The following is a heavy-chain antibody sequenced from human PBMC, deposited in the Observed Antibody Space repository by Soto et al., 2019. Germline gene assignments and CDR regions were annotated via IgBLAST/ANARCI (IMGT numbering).Heavy chain of an antibody. J-gene: IGHJ4*03. CDR1: GFTFDYYA. Sequence: EVQMVESGGGFIQPGRSLGLSCAASGFTFDYYAIYWLRRVPGRGMVWVSSITWNGNVIGYADSVKGRITVSRDNAKNPVYLQMCDLLPEDTALYYCAKGVPYAFCDGGRRYFDSWGQGIQVTVTS. CDR3: AKGVPYAFCDGGRRYFDS. D-gene: IGHD2-21*01. V-gene: IGHV3-9*01. CDR2: ITWNGNVI.